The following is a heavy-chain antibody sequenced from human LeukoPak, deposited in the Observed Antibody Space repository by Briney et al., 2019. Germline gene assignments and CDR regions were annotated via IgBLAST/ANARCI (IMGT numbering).Heavy chain of an antibody. V-gene: IGHV1-8*01. D-gene: IGHD6-19*01. CDR2: MNPNSGNT. CDR3: ARVYSPTQWHKYNWFDP. CDR1: GYTFTSYD. Sequence: ASVKVSCKASGYTFTSYDINWVRQAPGQGLEWMGWMNPNSGNTGYAQKFQGRVTMTRDTSISTAYMELSRLRSDDTAVYYCARVYSPTQWHKYNWFDPWGQGTLVTVSS. J-gene: IGHJ5*02.